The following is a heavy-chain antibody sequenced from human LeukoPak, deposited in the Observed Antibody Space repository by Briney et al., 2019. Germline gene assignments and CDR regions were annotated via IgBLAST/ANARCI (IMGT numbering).Heavy chain of an antibody. CDR3: ARDLGRYYYASGSYYSYYMDV. D-gene: IGHD3-10*01. V-gene: IGHV1-2*02. CDR2: INPNSGGT. Sequence: ASVKVSCKASGYTFTGYYMHWVRQAPGQGLEWMGWINPNSGGTNYAQKFQARVTMTRDTSISTAYMELSRLRSDDTAVYYCARDLGRYYYASGSYYSYYMDVWGKGTTVTVPS. J-gene: IGHJ6*03. CDR1: GYTFTGYY.